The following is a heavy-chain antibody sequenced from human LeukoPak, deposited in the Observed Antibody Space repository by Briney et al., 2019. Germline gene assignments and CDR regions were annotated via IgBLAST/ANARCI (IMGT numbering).Heavy chain of an antibody. D-gene: IGHD2-21*02. Sequence: EASVKVSCKASGYTFTGYYMHWVRQAPGQGLEWMGRIIPILGIANYAQKFQGRVTITADKSTSTAYMELSSLRSEDTAVYYCAGTVVTAILYYFDYWGQGTLVTVSS. CDR1: GYTFTGYY. V-gene: IGHV1-69*02. CDR2: IIPILGIA. J-gene: IGHJ4*02. CDR3: AGTVVTAILYYFDY.